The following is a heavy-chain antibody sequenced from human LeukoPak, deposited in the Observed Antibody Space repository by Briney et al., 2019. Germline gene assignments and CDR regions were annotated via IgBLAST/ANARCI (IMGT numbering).Heavy chain of an antibody. Sequence: SETVSLTCTVSGGSISSYYWSWIRQPAGKGLEWIGRIYPSGSNNYNPSLKSRVTISVDTSKNQFTLKLSSVTAADTAVYYCARKRIAAAGTPEYYFDYWGQGTLVTVS. D-gene: IGHD6-13*01. CDR2: IYPSGSN. CDR3: ARKRIAAAGTPEYYFDY. V-gene: IGHV4-4*07. J-gene: IGHJ4*02. CDR1: GGSISSYY.